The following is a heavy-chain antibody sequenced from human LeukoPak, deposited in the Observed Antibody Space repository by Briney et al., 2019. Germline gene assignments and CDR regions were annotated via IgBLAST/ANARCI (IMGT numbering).Heavy chain of an antibody. V-gene: IGHV4-39*07. J-gene: IGHJ4*02. Sequence: SETLSLTCTVSGGSISSSSYYWGWIRQPPGKGLEWIGSIYYSGSTYYNPSLKGRVTISVDTSKNQFSLKLSSVTAADTAVYYCARVLRGEFDYWGQGTLVTVSS. CDR2: IYYSGST. CDR1: GGSISSSSYY. D-gene: IGHD5-24*01. CDR3: ARVLRGEFDY.